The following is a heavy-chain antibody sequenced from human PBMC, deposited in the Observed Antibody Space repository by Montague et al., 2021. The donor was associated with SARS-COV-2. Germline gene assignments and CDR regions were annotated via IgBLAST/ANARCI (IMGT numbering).Heavy chain of an antibody. CDR2: LYTSGST. CDR1: GASVRTYY. V-gene: IGHV4-4*07. J-gene: IGHJ6*02. D-gene: IGHD5-12*01. Sequence: SETLSLTCTVSGASVRTYYWSWIRQSAGKKLEWMGRLYTSGSTYYNPSFKSRVTMSLDTSKNLFSLNLSSMTAADTAVYYCARVGADYSFAYYHEMDVWGQGIAVTVSS. CDR3: ARVGADYSFAYYHEMDV.